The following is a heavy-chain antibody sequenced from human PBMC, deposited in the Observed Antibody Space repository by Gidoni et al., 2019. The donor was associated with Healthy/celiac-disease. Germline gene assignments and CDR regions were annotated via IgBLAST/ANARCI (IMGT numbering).Heavy chain of an antibody. J-gene: IGHJ6*02. V-gene: IGHV3-11*06. CDR3: ARQGLDYYYGMDV. Sequence: QVQLVESGGCLVKPGGSLRLSCEASGVTFSVYYMSWIRQAPGKGLECVSYISSSSSYTNYVDSVKGRFTISRDNAKNSLYLQMNSLRAEDTAVYYCARQGLDYYYGMDVWGQGTTVTVSS. CDR2: ISSSSSYT. CDR1: GVTFSVYY.